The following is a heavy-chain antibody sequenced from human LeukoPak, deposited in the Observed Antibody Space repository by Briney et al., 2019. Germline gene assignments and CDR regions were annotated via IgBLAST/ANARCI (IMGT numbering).Heavy chain of an antibody. D-gene: IGHD3-3*01. CDR1: GGSFSGYY. CDR3: ARRDFWSGYYRTTFDY. CDR2: INHSGST. J-gene: IGHJ4*02. Sequence: TSETLSLTCAVYGGSFSGYYWSWIRQPPGKGREWIGEINHSGSTNYNPSLKSRVAISVDTSKNQFSLKLSSVTAADTAVYYCARRDFWSGYYRTTFDYWGQGTLVTVSS. V-gene: IGHV4-34*01.